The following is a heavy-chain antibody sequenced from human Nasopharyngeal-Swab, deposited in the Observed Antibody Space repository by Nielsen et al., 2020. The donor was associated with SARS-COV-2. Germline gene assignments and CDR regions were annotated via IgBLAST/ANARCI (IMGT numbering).Heavy chain of an antibody. D-gene: IGHD4-11*01. Sequence: WIRQPPGKGLEWVSSISSSSSYIYYADSVKGRFTISRDNAKNSLYLQMNSLRAEDTAVYYCARVSTSNYYYYYSMDVWGQGTTVTVSS. CDR3: ARVSTSNYYYYYSMDV. CDR2: ISSSSSYI. J-gene: IGHJ6*02. V-gene: IGHV3-21*01.